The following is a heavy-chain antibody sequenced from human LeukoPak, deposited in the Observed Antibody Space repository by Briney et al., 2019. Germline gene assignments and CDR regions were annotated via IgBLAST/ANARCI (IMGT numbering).Heavy chain of an antibody. V-gene: IGHV3-15*01. Sequence: PGGSLRLSCAASGFTFSNAWMSWVRQARGKGLKWVGRKSKTDGGTTDYAAPVKGRFTISRDDSKNTLYLQMNSLKTEDTAVYYCTTDGLVVVPAATDYWGQGTLVTVSS. D-gene: IGHD2-2*01. CDR2: KSKTDGGTT. CDR1: GFTFSNAW. CDR3: TTDGLVVVPAATDY. J-gene: IGHJ4*02.